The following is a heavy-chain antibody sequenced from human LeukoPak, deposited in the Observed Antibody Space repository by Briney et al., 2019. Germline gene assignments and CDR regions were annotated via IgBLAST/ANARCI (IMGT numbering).Heavy chain of an antibody. V-gene: IGHV1-69*05. CDR1: GGTFSSHA. Sequence: ASVKVTCKASGGTFSSHAISWVRQAPGQGLEWMGRIIPIFGTANYAQKFQGRVTITTDESTSTAYMDVSSLRSEDTAVYYCARDGLWGYCSSTSCYGWFDPWGQGTLVTVSS. D-gene: IGHD2-2*01. CDR2: IIPIFGTA. J-gene: IGHJ5*02. CDR3: ARDGLWGYCSSTSCYGWFDP.